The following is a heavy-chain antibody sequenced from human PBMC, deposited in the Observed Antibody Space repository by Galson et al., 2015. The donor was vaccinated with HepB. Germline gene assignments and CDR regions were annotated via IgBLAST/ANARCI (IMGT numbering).Heavy chain of an antibody. D-gene: IGHD2-15*01. J-gene: IGHJ5*02. Sequence: SVKVSCKASGGTFSSYTISWVRQAPGQGLEWMGRIIPILGIANYAQKFQGRVTITADKSTSTAYMELSSLRSEDTAVYYCARFQAPFGCSGGSCYSPNWFDPWGQGTLVTVSS. CDR2: IIPILGIA. CDR1: GGTFSSYT. CDR3: ARFQAPFGCSGGSCYSPNWFDP. V-gene: IGHV1-69*02.